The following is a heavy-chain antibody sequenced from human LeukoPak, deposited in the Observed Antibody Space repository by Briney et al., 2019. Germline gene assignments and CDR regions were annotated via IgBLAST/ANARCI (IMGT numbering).Heavy chain of an antibody. CDR1: GGSISSSNW. CDR3: ARGAAAAGIEGFDY. Sequence: SETLSLTCAVPGGSISSSNWWSWVRQPPGKGLEWIGEIYHSGSTNYNPSLKSRVTISVDKSKNQFSLKLSSVTAADTAVYYCARGAAAAGIEGFDYWGQGTLVTVSS. CDR2: IYHSGST. D-gene: IGHD6-13*01. J-gene: IGHJ4*02. V-gene: IGHV4-4*02.